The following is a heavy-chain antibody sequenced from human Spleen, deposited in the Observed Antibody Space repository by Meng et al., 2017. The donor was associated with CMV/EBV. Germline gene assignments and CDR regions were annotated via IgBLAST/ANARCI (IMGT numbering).Heavy chain of an antibody. CDR2: INHSGST. CDR3: ARESITMVRGVTDY. Sequence: SETLSLTCAVYGGSFSGYYWSWIRQPPGKGLEWIGEINHSGSTNYNPSLKSRVTISVDTSKNQFSLKLSSVTAADTAVYYCARESITMVRGVTDYWGQGTLVTVSS. CDR1: GGSFSGYY. J-gene: IGHJ4*02. D-gene: IGHD3-10*01. V-gene: IGHV4-34*01.